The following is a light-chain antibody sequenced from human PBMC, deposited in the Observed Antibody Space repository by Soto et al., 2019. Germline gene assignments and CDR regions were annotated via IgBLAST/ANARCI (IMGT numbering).Light chain of an antibody. CDR2: GTS. Sequence: EVVLTQSPGTLSLSPGERATLSCRASKSVSSNYLAWYQQKPGQAPRLLIYGTSSRATGIPDRFSGSGSGTDFTLTISRLEPEDSAVYYCQQGGSSPAITFGGGTKVEIK. J-gene: IGKJ4*01. V-gene: IGKV3-20*01. CDR1: KSVSSNY. CDR3: QQGGSSPAIT.